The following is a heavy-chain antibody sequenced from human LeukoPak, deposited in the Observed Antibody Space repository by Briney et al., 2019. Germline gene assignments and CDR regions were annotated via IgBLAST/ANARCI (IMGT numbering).Heavy chain of an antibody. CDR2: INHSGST. CDR3: ARANYVRIFGN. Sequence: SETLSLTCAVYGGSFSGYYWSWIRQPPGKGLEWIGEINHSGSTNYNPSLKSRVTISVDTSKNQFSLKLSSVTAADTAVYYCARANYVRIFGNWGQGTLVTVSS. D-gene: IGHD3-3*01. CDR1: GGSFSGYY. J-gene: IGHJ4*02. V-gene: IGHV4-34*01.